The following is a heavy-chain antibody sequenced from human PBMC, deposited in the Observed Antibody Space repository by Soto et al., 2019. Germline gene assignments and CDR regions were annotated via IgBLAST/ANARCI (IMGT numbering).Heavy chain of an antibody. CDR3: ARDFSMVVVAPGY. V-gene: IGHV3-48*02. J-gene: IGHJ4*02. CDR2: FSSSSSTI. Sequence: PGVSLRLSCAASGFTFSSYSMNWVRQAPGKGLEWVSYFSSSSSTIYYADSVKGRFTISRDNAKNSLYLQMNSLRDEDTAVYHCARDFSMVVVAPGYWGQGTLVTVSS. CDR1: GFTFSSYS. D-gene: IGHD3-22*01.